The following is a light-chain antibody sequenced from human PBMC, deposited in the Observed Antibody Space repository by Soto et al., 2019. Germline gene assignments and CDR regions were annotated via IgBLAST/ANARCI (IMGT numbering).Light chain of an antibody. J-gene: IGLJ2*01. Sequence: QSALTQPASVSGSPGQSITISCTGTSSDVGPYNLVSWYQQHPGKAPKLMIYEGTERPSGVSNRFSASKSANTASLTISGLQAEDEAHYHCSSYAGSGTFVFGGGTKVTVL. CDR1: SSDVGPYNL. CDR2: EGT. CDR3: SSYAGSGTFV. V-gene: IGLV2-23*01.